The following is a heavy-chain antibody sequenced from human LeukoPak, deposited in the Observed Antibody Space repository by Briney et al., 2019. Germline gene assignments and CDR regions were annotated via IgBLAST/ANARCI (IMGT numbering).Heavy chain of an antibody. CDR2: IRYDGSNK. D-gene: IGHD3-10*01. CDR3: AKDFIGPITMVRGVILSY. CDR1: GFTFSSYA. V-gene: IGHV3-30*02. J-gene: IGHJ4*02. Sequence: GGSLRLSCAASGFTFSSYAMHWVRQAPGKGLEWVAFIRYDGSNKYYADSVKGRFTISRDNSKNTLYLQMNSLRAEDTAVYYCAKDFIGPITMVRGVILSYWGQGTLVTVSS.